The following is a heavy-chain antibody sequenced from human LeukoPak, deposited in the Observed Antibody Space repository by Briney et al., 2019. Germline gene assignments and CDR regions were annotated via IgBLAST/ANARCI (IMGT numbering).Heavy chain of an antibody. CDR1: GFTFSSHG. CDR2: VSPSGDIT. V-gene: IGHV3-23*01. CDR3: AKDIDWGRFDV. Sequence: GSLRLSCAASGFTFSSHGMDWVRQAPGRGLEWVSGVSPSGDITHYADSVKGRFAISRDNSRNTVYFQLNSLRADDTAVYYCAKDIDWGRFDVWGRGTLVTVSS. J-gene: IGHJ2*01. D-gene: IGHD7-27*01.